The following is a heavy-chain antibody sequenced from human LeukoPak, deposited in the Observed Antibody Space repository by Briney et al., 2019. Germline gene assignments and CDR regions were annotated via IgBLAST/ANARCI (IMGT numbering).Heavy chain of an antibody. CDR1: GYTFTSYY. CDR2: INPSGGST. J-gene: IGHJ5*02. CDR3: ARALRMVRGVNWFDP. D-gene: IGHD3-10*01. Sequence: ASVKVSCKASGYTFTSYYMHCVRQAPGQGLEWMGIINPSGGSTSYAQKFQGRVTMTRDMSTSTVYMELSSLRSEDTAVYYCARALRMVRGVNWFDPWGQGTLVTVSS. V-gene: IGHV1-46*01.